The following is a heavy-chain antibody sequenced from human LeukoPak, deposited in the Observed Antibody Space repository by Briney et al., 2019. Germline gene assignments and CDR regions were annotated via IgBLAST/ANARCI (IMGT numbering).Heavy chain of an antibody. J-gene: IGHJ5*02. D-gene: IGHD5-12*01. CDR1: GYTFTSYA. V-gene: IGHV7-4-1*02. CDR3: ASTYSGYERWFDP. CDR2: INTNTWNP. Sequence: GASVKVSCKASGYTFTSYAMNGVRQARGQGLEWMGWINTNTWNPTYAQGFTGRFVFSLDTSVSTAYLQISSLKAEDTAVYYCASTYSGYERWFDPWGQGTLVTVSS.